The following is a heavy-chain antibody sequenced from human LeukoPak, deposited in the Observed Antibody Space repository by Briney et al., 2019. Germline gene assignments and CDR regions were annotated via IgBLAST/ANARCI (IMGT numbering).Heavy chain of an antibody. CDR1: GYTFTSYY. V-gene: IGHV1-46*01. CDR2: INPSGGST. J-gene: IGHJ3*02. CDR3: ARVPSERTVAAKNAFDI. D-gene: IGHD6-19*01. Sequence: ASVKVSCKASGYTFTSYYMHWVRQAPGQGLEWMGIINPSGGSTSYAQKFQGRVTMTRDMSTSTVYMELSSLRSEDTAVYYCARVPSERTVAAKNAFDIWGQGTMVTVSS.